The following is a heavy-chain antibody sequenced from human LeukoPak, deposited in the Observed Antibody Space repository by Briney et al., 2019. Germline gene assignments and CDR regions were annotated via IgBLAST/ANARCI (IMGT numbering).Heavy chain of an antibody. J-gene: IGHJ4*02. CDR2: ISSSSSTI. V-gene: IGHV3-48*01. Sequence: GGSLRLSCAASGFTFISYSMNWVRQAPGKGLEWVSYISSSSSTIYYADSVKGRFTISRDNAKNSLYLQMNSLRAEDTAVYYCARGGGYTANRGYFDYWGQGTLVTVSS. CDR3: ARGGGYTANRGYFDY. D-gene: IGHD5-12*01. CDR1: GFTFISYS.